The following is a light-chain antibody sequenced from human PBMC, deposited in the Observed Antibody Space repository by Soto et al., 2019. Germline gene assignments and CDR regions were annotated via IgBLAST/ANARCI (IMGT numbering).Light chain of an antibody. J-gene: IGKJ1*01. Sequence: TLSVSPGERATLSCRASQSVSSNLAWYQQKPGQAPRLLIYGASTRATGIPARFSGSGSGTEFTLTISSLQSEDFSVYDCQEYNNWTRTFGQW. V-gene: IGKV3-15*01. CDR3: QEYNNWTRT. CDR1: QSVSSN. CDR2: GAS.